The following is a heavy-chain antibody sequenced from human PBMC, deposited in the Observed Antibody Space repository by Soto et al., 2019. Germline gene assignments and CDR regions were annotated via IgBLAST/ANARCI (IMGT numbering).Heavy chain of an antibody. CDR1: GYTLTELS. CDR3: ATGQQWLGPTGFDP. V-gene: IGHV1-24*01. Sequence: GASVKVSCKVSGYTLTELSMHWVRQAPGKGLEWMGGFDPEDGETIYAQKFQGRVTMTEDTSTDTAYMELSSLRSGDTAVYYCATGQQWLGPTGFDPWGQGTLVTVSS. D-gene: IGHD6-19*01. J-gene: IGHJ5*02. CDR2: FDPEDGET.